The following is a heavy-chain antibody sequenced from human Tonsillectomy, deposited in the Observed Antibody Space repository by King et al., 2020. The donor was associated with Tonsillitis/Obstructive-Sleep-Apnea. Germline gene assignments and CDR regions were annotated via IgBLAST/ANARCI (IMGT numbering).Heavy chain of an antibody. Sequence: VQLVQSGGGLIQPGGSLRLSCAASGFTVSSNYMSWVRQAPGKGLEWVSVIYSGGSTYYADHVKGRFTISRDNSKTTLYLQMNSLGDEDTAVYYCASRPYYDSICYFDALDIWVQGAMVSVSP. J-gene: IGHJ3*02. CDR3: ASRPYYDSICYFDALDI. D-gene: IGHD3-22*01. V-gene: IGHV3-53*01. CDR2: IYSGGST. CDR1: GFTVSSNY.